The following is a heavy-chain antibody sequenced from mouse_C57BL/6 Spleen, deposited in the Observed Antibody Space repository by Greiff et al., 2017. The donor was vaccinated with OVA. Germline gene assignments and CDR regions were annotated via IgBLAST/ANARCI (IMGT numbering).Heavy chain of an antibody. J-gene: IGHJ1*03. Sequence: EVQLQQSGPELVKPGASVKISCKASGYTFTDYYMNWVKQSHGKSLEWIGDINPNNGGTSYNQKFKGKATLTVDKSSSTAYMELRSLTSEDSAVYYCARPKAIATRYFDVWGTGTTVTVSS. CDR3: ARPKAIATRYFDV. CDR2: INPNNGGT. D-gene: IGHD2-12*01. CDR1: GYTFTDYY. V-gene: IGHV1-26*01.